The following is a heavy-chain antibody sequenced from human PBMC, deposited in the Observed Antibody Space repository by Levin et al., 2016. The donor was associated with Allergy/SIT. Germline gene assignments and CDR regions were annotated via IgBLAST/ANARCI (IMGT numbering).Heavy chain of an antibody. CDR2: VIPIFGTA. D-gene: IGHD4-17*01. Sequence: WVRQAPGQGLEWMGGVIPIFGTANYAQKFQGRVTITADESTSTAYMELSSLRSEDTAVYYCARGDYGRWFDPWGQGTLVTVSS. J-gene: IGHJ5*02. V-gene: IGHV1-69*01. CDR3: ARGDYGRWFDP.